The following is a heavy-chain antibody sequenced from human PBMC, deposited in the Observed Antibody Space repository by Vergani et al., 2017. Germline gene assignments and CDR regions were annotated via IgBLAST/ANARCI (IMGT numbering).Heavy chain of an antibody. V-gene: IGHV5-51*01. CDR3: ARPYDSSGYYYGHVDY. D-gene: IGHD3-22*01. CDR2: IYPGDSDT. Sequence: EVELVQSGPEMRKPGESLKISCKGSGYSFTSYWIGWVRQMPGKCLEWMEIIYPGDSDTRYSPSFQGQVTISADKSISTAYLQWSSLKASDTAMYYCARPYDSSGYYYGHVDYWDQGTLVTVSS. CDR1: GYSFTSYW. J-gene: IGHJ4*02.